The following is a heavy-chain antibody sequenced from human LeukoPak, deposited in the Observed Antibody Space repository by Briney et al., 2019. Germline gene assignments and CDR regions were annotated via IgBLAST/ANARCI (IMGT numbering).Heavy chain of an antibody. V-gene: IGHV3-66*01. CDR1: GFTVSSNY. CDR3: ARGGAPRGSSGYGPFDY. J-gene: IGHJ4*02. CDR2: IYGGGST. D-gene: IGHD3-22*01. Sequence: GGSLRLSCAASGFTVSSNYMSWVRQAPGKGLEWVSVIYGGGSTYYADSVKGRFTISRDNSKNTLYLQMNSLRAEDTAVYYCARGGAPRGSSGYGPFDYWGQGTLVTVSS.